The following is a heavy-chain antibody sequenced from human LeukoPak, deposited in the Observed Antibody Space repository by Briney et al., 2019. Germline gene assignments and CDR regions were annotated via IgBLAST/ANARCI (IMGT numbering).Heavy chain of an antibody. CDR2: IYYSGST. J-gene: IGHJ4*02. V-gene: IGHV4-31*11. Sequence: SETLSLTCAVSGGSISSGGYYWSWIRQHPGKGLEWIGYIYYSGSTYYNPSLKSRVTISVDTSKNQFSLKLSSVTAADTAVYYCARNYDSPGYFDYWGQGTLVTVSS. D-gene: IGHD3-3*01. CDR1: GGSISSGGYY. CDR3: ARNYDSPGYFDY.